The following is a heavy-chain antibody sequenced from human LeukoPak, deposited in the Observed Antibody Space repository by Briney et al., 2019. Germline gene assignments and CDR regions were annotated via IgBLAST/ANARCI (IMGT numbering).Heavy chain of an antibody. Sequence: GGSLRLSCAASGFTFSGSAMHWVRQASGKGLEWVGRIRSKANSYATAYAASVKGRFTISRDDSKNAAYLQMNSLKTEDTAVYYCTRRLSDSSDYWGQGTLVTVSS. D-gene: IGHD6-13*01. V-gene: IGHV3-73*01. J-gene: IGHJ4*02. CDR2: IRSKANSYAT. CDR1: GFTFSGSA. CDR3: TRRLSDSSDY.